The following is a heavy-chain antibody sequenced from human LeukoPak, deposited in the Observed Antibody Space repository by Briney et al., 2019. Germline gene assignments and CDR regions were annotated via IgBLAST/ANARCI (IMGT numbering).Heavy chain of an antibody. J-gene: IGHJ5*02. CDR1: GGSISSYY. CDR3: ARESVEYDFWSGANWFDP. D-gene: IGHD3-3*01. Sequence: PSETLSLTCTVSGGSISSYYWSWIRQPPGKGLEWIGYIYYSGSTNYNPSLKSRVTISVDTSKNQFSLKLSSVTAADTAAYYCARESVEYDFWSGANWFDPLGQGTLVTVSS. V-gene: IGHV4-59*01. CDR2: IYYSGST.